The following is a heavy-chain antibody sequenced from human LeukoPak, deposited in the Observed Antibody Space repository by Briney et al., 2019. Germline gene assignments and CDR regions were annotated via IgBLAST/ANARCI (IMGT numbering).Heavy chain of an antibody. D-gene: IGHD6-13*01. CDR3: ARHVPYTSSWYFDY. CDR1: RDSFSSYS. V-gene: IGHV5-10-1*01. Sequence: AETLKISRKGSRDSFSSYSITWVRPMPAKSLEWMGRIDPSDSYTNYSPSFQGRVTISADKSISTAYLQWSSLKASDTAVYYCARHVPYTSSWYFDYWGQGTLVTVSS. CDR2: IDPSDSYT. J-gene: IGHJ4*02.